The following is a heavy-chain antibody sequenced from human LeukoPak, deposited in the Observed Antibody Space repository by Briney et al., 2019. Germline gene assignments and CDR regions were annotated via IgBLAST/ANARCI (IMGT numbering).Heavy chain of an antibody. Sequence: PSETLSLTCAVYGGSFSGYYWSWIRQPPGKGLEWIGEINHSGSTNYNPSLKSRVTISVDTSKNQFSLKLSSVTAADTAVYYCARDDSWDFSWFDPWGQGTLVAVSS. CDR2: INHSGST. D-gene: IGHD3-22*01. CDR1: GGSFSGYY. V-gene: IGHV4-34*01. J-gene: IGHJ5*02. CDR3: ARDDSWDFSWFDP.